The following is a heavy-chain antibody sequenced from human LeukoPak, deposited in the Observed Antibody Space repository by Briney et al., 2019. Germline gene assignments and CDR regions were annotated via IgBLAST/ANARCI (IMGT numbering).Heavy chain of an antibody. Sequence: GGSLRLSCAASGFTFNNAWMSWVRQAPGKGLEWIGRIKSDGGTTDYAAPVKGRFTISRDNAKNSLYLQMNSLRAEDTAVYYCAREGPAGQWLVRRYFDYWGQGTLVTVSS. CDR2: IKSDGGTT. J-gene: IGHJ4*02. V-gene: IGHV3-15*01. CDR3: AREGPAGQWLVRRYFDY. CDR1: GFTFNNAW. D-gene: IGHD6-19*01.